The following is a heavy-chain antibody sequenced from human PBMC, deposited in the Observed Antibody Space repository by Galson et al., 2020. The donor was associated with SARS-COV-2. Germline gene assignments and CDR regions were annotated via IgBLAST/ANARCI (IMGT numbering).Heavy chain of an antibody. V-gene: IGHV7-4-1*02. Sequence: ASVKVSCKASGFTFTTYAMNWVRQAPGQGLEWMGWINTHTGNPAYSQGFTGRFVFSLDTSVSTAYLQLSSLKAEDTAVYYCARGRYYYGMDVWGKGATVTVSS. J-gene: IGHJ6*04. D-gene: IGHD1-20*01. CDR2: INTHTGNP. CDR3: ARGRYYYGMDV. CDR1: GFTFTTYA.